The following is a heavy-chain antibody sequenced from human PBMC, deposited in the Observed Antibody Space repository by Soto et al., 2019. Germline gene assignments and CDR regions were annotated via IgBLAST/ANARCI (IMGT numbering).Heavy chain of an antibody. CDR2: IIPILGIA. Sequence: QVQLVQSGAEVKKPGSSVKVSCKASGGTFSSYTISWVRQAPGQGLEWMGRIIPILGIANYAQKFQGRVTITADKYTSTAHMELSSLRSEDTAVYYCARDTLPYRLEWWGQGTLVTVSS. CDR3: ARDTLPYRLEW. CDR1: GGTFSSYT. D-gene: IGHD3-3*01. V-gene: IGHV1-69*08. J-gene: IGHJ4*02.